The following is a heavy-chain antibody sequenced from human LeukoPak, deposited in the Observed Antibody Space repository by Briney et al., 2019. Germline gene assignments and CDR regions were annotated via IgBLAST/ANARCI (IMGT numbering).Heavy chain of an antibody. CDR3: ARAGSSSWNDC. V-gene: IGHV1-69*05. CDR1: GCTFSSYA. Sequence: SVKVSFKGSGCTFSSYAISWVRQAPGQGLEWMGRIIHIFCTANYAQEFQGRVTITTNESTSTAYMELSSLRSEDTAVYYCARAGSSSWNDCWGQGTLVTVSS. J-gene: IGHJ4*01. CDR2: IIHIFCTA. D-gene: IGHD6-13*01.